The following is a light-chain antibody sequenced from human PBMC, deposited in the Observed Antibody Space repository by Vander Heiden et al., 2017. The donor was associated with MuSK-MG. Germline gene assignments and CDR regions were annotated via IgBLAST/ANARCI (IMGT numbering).Light chain of an antibody. CDR3: QQYNNYPST. V-gene: IGKV1-5*03. Sequence: DIQMTQSPSTLSANVGDSVTIACRASQSVRDWLAWYQQKPGEAPKLLIDKAANLESGVPSRFNGSGSGTEFTLTISSLQPDDFASYYCQQYNNYPSTFGQGTKLEIK. CDR1: QSVRDW. J-gene: IGKJ2*01. CDR2: KAA.